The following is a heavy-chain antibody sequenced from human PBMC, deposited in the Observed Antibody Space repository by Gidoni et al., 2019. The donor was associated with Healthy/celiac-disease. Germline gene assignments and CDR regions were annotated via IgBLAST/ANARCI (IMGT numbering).Heavy chain of an antibody. J-gene: IGHJ4*02. CDR1: GFTVSSNY. Sequence: EVQLVESGGGLVHPGGSLRLSCSASGFTVSSNYMSWVRQAPGKGLEWVSVIYSGGSTYYADSVKGRFTISRQNSKNTLYLQMNSLRAEDTAVYYCARAGDSSGYYYNYWGQGTLVTVSS. CDR2: IYSGGST. CDR3: ARAGDSSGYYYNY. V-gene: IGHV3-53*04. D-gene: IGHD3-22*01.